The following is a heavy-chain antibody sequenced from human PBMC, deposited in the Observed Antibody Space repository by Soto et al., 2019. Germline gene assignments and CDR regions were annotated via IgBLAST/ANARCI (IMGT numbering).Heavy chain of an antibody. Sequence: SVKVSCKASGFTFTSSAVQWVRQARGQRLEWIGWIVVGSGNTNYAQKFQERVTITRDMSTGTAYMELSSLRSEDTAVYYCAARSSNYYYYGMDVWGQGTTVTVSS. V-gene: IGHV1-58*01. D-gene: IGHD6-6*01. J-gene: IGHJ6*02. CDR2: IVVGSGNT. CDR1: GFTFTSSA. CDR3: AARSSNYYYYGMDV.